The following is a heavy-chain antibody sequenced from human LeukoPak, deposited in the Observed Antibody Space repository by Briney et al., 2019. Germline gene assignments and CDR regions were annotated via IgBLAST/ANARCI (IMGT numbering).Heavy chain of an antibody. Sequence: QPGRSLRLSCVVSGLTFSSYGMHWVRQAPGKGLEWVAVISYDGSNKYYADSVKGRFTISRDNSKNTLYLQMNSLRVEDTAVFYCAKDAPPCSGGSCYSGYYFYGMDVWGKGTTVTVSS. D-gene: IGHD2-15*01. V-gene: IGHV3-30*18. CDR3: AKDAPPCSGGSCYSGYYFYGMDV. J-gene: IGHJ6*04. CDR1: GLTFSSYG. CDR2: ISYDGSNK.